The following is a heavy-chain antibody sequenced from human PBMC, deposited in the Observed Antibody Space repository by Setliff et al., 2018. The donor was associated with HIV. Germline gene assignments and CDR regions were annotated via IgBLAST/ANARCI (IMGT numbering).Heavy chain of an antibody. CDR1: GGSISSYY. D-gene: IGHD3-22*01. Sequence: SETLSLTCTVSGGSISSYYWSWIRQPPGKGLEWIGYIYYSGSTNYNPSLKSRVTISVDTSKNQFSLKLSSVTAADTAVYYCAREGVTMRGNAFDIWGQGTMVTV. J-gene: IGHJ3*02. V-gene: IGHV4-59*01. CDR3: AREGVTMRGNAFDI. CDR2: IYYSGST.